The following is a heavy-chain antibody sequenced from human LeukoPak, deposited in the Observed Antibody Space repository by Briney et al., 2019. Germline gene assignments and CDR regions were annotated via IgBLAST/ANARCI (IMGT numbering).Heavy chain of an antibody. CDR1: GFTFSSYG. D-gene: IGHD2-15*01. CDR3: ARGVDCSGGSCYPSWFDP. J-gene: IGHJ5*02. Sequence: GGSLRLSCAASGFTFSSYGMHWVRQAPGKGLEWVAVISYDGSNKYYADSVKGRFTISRDNSKNTLYLQMNSLRAEDTAVYYCARGVDCSGGSCYPSWFDPWGQGTLVTVSS. V-gene: IGHV3-30*19. CDR2: ISYDGSNK.